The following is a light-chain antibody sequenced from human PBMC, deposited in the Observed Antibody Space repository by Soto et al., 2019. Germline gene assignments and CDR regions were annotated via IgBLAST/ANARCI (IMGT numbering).Light chain of an antibody. CDR1: SSDVGGYNS. CDR2: DVT. CDR3: SSYTSSTTVV. V-gene: IGLV2-14*03. J-gene: IGLJ2*01. Sequence: QYALTQPASVSGSPGQSITISCTGTSSDVGGYNSVSWYQQHPGKAPKLMVYDVTNRPSGVSNRFSGSKSGNTASLTISGLQAEDEADYYCSSYTSSTTVVFGGGTKVTVL.